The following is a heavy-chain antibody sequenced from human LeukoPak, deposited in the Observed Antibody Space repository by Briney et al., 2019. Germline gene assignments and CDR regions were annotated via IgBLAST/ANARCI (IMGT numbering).Heavy chain of an antibody. CDR1: GFTFSSYE. V-gene: IGHV3-48*03. CDR3: ASSGSSGLDY. Sequence: GGSLRLSCAASGFTFSSYEMNWVRQAPGEGLEWVSYISSSGSTIYYADSVKGRFTISRDNAKNSLYLQMNSLRAEDTAVYYCASSGSSGLDYWGQGTLVTVSS. J-gene: IGHJ4*02. D-gene: IGHD6-19*01. CDR2: ISSSGSTI.